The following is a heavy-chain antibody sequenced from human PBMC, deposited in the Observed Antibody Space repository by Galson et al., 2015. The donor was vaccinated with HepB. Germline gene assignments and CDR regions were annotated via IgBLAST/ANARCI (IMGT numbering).Heavy chain of an antibody. CDR1: GFTFDDYA. D-gene: IGHD3-3*02. CDR2: ISWNSGSI. CDR3: AKEALIYYYYYMDV. J-gene: IGHJ6*03. Sequence: SLRLSCAASGFTFDDYAMHWVRQAPGKGLEWVSGISWNSGSIGYADSVKGRFTISRDNAKNSLYLQMNSLRAEDTALYYCAKEALIYYYYYMDVWGKGTTVTVSS. V-gene: IGHV3-9*01.